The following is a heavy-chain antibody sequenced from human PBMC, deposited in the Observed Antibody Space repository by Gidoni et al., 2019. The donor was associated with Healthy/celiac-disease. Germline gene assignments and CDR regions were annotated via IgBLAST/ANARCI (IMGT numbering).Heavy chain of an antibody. Sequence: VQLQQWGAGLLKTSETLSLTRAVYGGSFSGYYWSWIRQPPGKGLEWIGEINHSGSTNYNPSLKSRVTISVDTSKNQFSLKLSSVTAADTAVYYCAWRQQLGVDYWGQGTLVTVSS. CDR2: INHSGST. V-gene: IGHV4-34*01. D-gene: IGHD6-13*01. CDR1: GGSFSGYY. J-gene: IGHJ4*02. CDR3: AWRQQLGVDY.